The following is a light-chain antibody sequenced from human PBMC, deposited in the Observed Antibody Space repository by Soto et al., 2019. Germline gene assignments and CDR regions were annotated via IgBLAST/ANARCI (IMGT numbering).Light chain of an antibody. Sequence: EILLTQSPGTLSLSPGERATLSSRASQSVSRSYLAWYQQTPGQAPRXXIYGASSRETGIPERFRGSGAGPECTLTISRLEPEDVAVDFCQQYGSSTLTFGGGTKVDIK. CDR3: QQYGSSTLT. V-gene: IGKV3-20*01. J-gene: IGKJ4*01. CDR1: QSVSRSY. CDR2: GAS.